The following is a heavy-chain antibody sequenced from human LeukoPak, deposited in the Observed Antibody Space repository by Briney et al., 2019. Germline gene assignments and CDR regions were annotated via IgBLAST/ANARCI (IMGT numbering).Heavy chain of an antibody. CDR1: SGSFSAYY. D-gene: IGHD2-8*01. V-gene: IGHV4-34*01. CDR3: ARLRYCTDGVCP. CDR2: FTPSGST. J-gene: IGHJ5*02. Sequence: SETLSLTCAVSSGSFSAYYWTWVRQPPGKGLEWIGEFTPSGSTNYNPSLKSRVTISVDTSKNQFSLKLSSVTAADTAVYYCARLRYCTDGVCPWGQGTLVTVSS.